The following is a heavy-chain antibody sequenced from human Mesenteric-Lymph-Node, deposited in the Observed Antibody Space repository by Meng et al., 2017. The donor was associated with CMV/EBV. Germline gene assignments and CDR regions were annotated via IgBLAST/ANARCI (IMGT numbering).Heavy chain of an antibody. J-gene: IGHJ4*02. CDR2: ISWNSGTL. D-gene: IGHD3-16*01. V-gene: IGHV3-9*01. CDR1: GFTFDNYG. Sequence: SLKISCAASGFTFDNYGMHWVRQAPGKGLEWVSTISWNSGTLGYADSVKGRFTISRDSAKNTLYLQMTSLMAGDTAVYYCARVRRGSFDFRGRGTLVTVSS. CDR3: ARVRRGSFDF.